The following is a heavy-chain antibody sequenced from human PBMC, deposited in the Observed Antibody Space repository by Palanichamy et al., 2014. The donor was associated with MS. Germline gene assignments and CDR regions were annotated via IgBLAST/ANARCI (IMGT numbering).Heavy chain of an antibody. CDR2: SRNKANSYTT. CDR3: ARVPGGGSTSMEV. Sequence: EVQLVESGGGLVQPGGSLRLSCAASGFTFSDHYMDWVRQAPGKGLEWVGRSRNKANSYTTEYAASVKGRFTISRDDSKNSLYLQMNSLKSEDTAVYYCARVPGGGSTSMEVWGQGTTVTVSS. J-gene: IGHJ6*02. D-gene: IGHD2-2*01. V-gene: IGHV3-72*01. CDR1: GFTFSDHY.